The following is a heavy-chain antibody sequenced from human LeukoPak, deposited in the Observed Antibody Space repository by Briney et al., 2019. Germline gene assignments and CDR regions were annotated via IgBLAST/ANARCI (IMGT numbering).Heavy chain of an antibody. Sequence: GGSLTLSCAVSGFTFSNYCMTCVRQAPGKGLELVANMKQYGSEKYYMDSVKGRFTISRDNAKNSLYLQMSSLRDEDMGVYYCSSLSMGVWGKGTTVTVFS. CDR3: SSLSMGV. CDR1: GFTFSNYC. V-gene: IGHV3-7*01. J-gene: IGHJ6*04. CDR2: MKQYGSEK.